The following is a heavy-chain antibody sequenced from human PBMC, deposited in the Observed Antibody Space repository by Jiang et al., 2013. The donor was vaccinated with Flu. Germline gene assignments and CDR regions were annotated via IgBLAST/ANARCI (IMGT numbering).Heavy chain of an antibody. Sequence: LTLTCTFSGFSLSTSGVGVGWIRQPPGKALEWLALIYWDDDKRYSPSLKSRLTITKDTSKNQVVLTMTNMDPVDTATYYCAHLMDYYDSSGYYCHFDYWGQGTLVTVSS. V-gene: IGHV2-5*02. D-gene: IGHD3-22*01. CDR3: AHLMDYYDSSGYYCHFDY. CDR1: GFSLSTSGVG. CDR2: IYWDDDK. J-gene: IGHJ4*02.